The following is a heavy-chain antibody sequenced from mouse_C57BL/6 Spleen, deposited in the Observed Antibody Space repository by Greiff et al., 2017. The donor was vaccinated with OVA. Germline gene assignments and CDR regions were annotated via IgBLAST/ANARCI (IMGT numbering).Heavy chain of an antibody. J-gene: IGHJ4*01. CDR2: INPSNGGT. CDR1: SYTFTSYW. Sequence: QVQLQQPGTELVKPGASVKLSCKASSYTFTSYWMHWVKQRPGQGLEWIGNINPSNGGTNYNEKFKSKATLTVDKSSSTAYMQLSSLTSEDSAVYYCARYDYSFYAMDYWGQGTSVTVSS. V-gene: IGHV1-53*01. CDR3: ARYDYSFYAMDY. D-gene: IGHD2-4*01.